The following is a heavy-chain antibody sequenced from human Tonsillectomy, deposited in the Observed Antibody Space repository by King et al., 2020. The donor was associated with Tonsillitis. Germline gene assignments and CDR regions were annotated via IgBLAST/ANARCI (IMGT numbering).Heavy chain of an antibody. Sequence: VQLVESGGGVVQPGGSLRLSCAASGLTFSNYGMHWVRQAPGKGLEWVAFIRYEGSNKYYADSVKGRFTISRDNSKNTLYLQMNSLRAEDTAVYYCAKDKGRPEVVGAADSLYYFYVMDVWGQGTTVTVSS. D-gene: IGHD6-13*01. J-gene: IGHJ6*02. CDR2: IRYEGSNK. CDR1: GLTFSNYG. V-gene: IGHV3-30*02. CDR3: AKDKGRPEVVGAADSLYYFYVMDV.